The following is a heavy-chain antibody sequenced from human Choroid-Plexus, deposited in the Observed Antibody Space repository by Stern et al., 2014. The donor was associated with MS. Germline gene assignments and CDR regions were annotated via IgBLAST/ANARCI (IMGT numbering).Heavy chain of an antibody. D-gene: IGHD6-6*01. Sequence: QVQLVQSGSELKKPGASVKVSCRASGYNLTTYAINWVRQAPGQGLEWMGGINTKTGNPTFAQGFTGRFVFSLDTSINTAFLQISSLKAEDSALYYCATWGAGSSPPLFYWGQGTLVTVSS. CDR2: INTKTGNP. J-gene: IGHJ4*02. CDR3: ATWGAGSSPPLFY. V-gene: IGHV7-4-1*02. CDR1: GYNLTTYA.